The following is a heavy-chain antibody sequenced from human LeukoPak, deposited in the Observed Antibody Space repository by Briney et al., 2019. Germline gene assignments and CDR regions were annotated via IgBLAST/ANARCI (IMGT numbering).Heavy chain of an antibody. Sequence: GGSLRLSCAASGFTFTSYGISWVRQAPGQGLEWIGWISAYNGNTNYAQKLQGRVTMTTDTSTSTAYMELRSLRSDDTAVYYCARTNKDGDSTLGQYYWGQGTLVTVSS. CDR3: ARTNKDGDSTLGQYY. CDR2: ISAYNGNT. V-gene: IGHV1-18*01. CDR1: GFTFTSYG. D-gene: IGHD4-17*01. J-gene: IGHJ4*02.